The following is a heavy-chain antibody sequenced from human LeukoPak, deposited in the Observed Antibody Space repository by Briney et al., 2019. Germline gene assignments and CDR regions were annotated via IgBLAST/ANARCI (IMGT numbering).Heavy chain of an antibody. CDR3: ASPRALYCSSTSCQTANGAFDI. J-gene: IGHJ3*02. D-gene: IGHD2-2*01. V-gene: IGHV1-69*02. CDR1: RGTFSSYT. Sequence: GASVKVSCKASRGTFSSYTISWVRQAPGQRLEWMGRIIPILGIAHYAQKFQGRVTITADKSTSTAYMELSSLRSEDTAVYYCASPRALYCSSTSCQTANGAFDIWGQGTMVTVSS. CDR2: IIPILGIA.